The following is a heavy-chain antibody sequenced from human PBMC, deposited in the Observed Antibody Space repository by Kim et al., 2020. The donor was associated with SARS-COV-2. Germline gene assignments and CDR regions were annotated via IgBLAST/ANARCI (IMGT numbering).Heavy chain of an antibody. J-gene: IGHJ4*02. CDR2: IYYSGSI. CDR3: ARGPNYYDSSGYSYFDY. V-gene: IGHV4-30-4*01. Sequence: SETLSLTCSVSGGSISSGDYYWSWIRQPPGKGLEWIGYIYYSGSIYYNPSLKSRVTISVDTSKNQFSLKLSSVTAAYTAVYYCARGPNYYDSSGYSYFDYWGQGTLVTVSS. CDR1: GGSISSGDYY. D-gene: IGHD3-22*01.